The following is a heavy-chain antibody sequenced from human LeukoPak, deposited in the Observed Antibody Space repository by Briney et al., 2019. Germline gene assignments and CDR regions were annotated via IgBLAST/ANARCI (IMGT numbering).Heavy chain of an antibody. CDR2: ISSDGSST. Sequence: GGSLRLSCAASGFTFSSYWMHWVRQAPGKGLVWVSRISSDGSSTNYGDSVKGRFTISRDNAKNTMYLQMNSLRAEDTAMYYCARAVYYSNYLGYWGQGTLVTVSS. V-gene: IGHV3-74*01. CDR1: GFTFSSYW. CDR3: ARAVYYSNYLGY. D-gene: IGHD3-10*01. J-gene: IGHJ4*01.